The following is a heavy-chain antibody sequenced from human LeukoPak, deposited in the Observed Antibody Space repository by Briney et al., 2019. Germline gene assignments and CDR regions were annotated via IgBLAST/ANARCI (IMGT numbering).Heavy chain of an antibody. Sequence: ASVKVSCKASGYTFTGYYMHWVRQAPGQGLEWMGWINPNSGGTNYAQKFQGRVTMTRDTSISTAYMELSRLRPDDTAVYYCARGRVPYYYMDVWGEGTTVTISS. CDR2: INPNSGGT. CDR3: ARGRVPYYYMDV. V-gene: IGHV1-2*02. J-gene: IGHJ6*03. CDR1: GYTFTGYY.